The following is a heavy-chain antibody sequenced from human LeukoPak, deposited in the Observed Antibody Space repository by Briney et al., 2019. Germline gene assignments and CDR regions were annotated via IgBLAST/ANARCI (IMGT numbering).Heavy chain of an antibody. CDR3: ARGDFFGSGSYMDYFDY. J-gene: IGHJ4*02. D-gene: IGHD3-10*01. Sequence: SETLSLTCAVSGGSISSSNWWSWVRQPPGKGLEWIGEIYHSGSTNYNPSLKSRVTISVDKSKNQFSLKLSSVTAADTAVYYCARGDFFGSGSYMDYFDYWGQGTLVTVSS. V-gene: IGHV4-4*02. CDR2: IYHSGST. CDR1: GGSISSSNW.